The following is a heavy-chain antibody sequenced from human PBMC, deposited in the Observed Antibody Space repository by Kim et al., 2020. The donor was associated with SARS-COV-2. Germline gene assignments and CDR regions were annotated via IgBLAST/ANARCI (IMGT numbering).Heavy chain of an antibody. D-gene: IGHD1-26*01. Sequence: KYYADSVKGRFTISRDNSKNTLYLQMNSLRAEDTAVYYCAREVFSGSLDPWGQGTLSPSPQ. CDR2: K. J-gene: IGHJ5*02. V-gene: IGHV3-33*01. CDR3: AREVFSGSLDP.